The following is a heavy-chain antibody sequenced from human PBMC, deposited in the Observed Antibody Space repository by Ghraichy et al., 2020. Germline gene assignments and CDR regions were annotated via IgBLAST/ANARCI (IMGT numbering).Heavy chain of an antibody. J-gene: IGHJ5*02. CDR1: GFTFSSYA. D-gene: IGHD2-15*01. CDR2: ISGSGGST. Sequence: GGSLGLSCAASGFTFSSYAMSWVRQAPGKGLEWVSDISGSGGSTFYADSVKGRFTISRDNSKNTLYLQMNSLRAEDTAVYYCAKRGRTLNIVVVVADPEPFDPWGQGTLVTVSS. CDR3: AKRGRTLNIVVVVADPEPFDP. V-gene: IGHV3-23*01.